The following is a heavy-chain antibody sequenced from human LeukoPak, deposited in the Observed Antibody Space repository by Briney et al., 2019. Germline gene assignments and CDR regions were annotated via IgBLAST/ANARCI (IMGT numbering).Heavy chain of an antibody. CDR1: GFTFSSYS. V-gene: IGHV3-21*01. Sequence: KPGRSLRLSCAASGFTFSSYSMNWVRQAPGKGLEWVSSISSSSSYIYYADSVKGRFTISRDNAKNSLYLQMNSLRAEDTAVYYCARDPVSVVPGIAVAGPRYFDYWGQGSLVTVSS. J-gene: IGHJ4*02. D-gene: IGHD6-19*01. CDR3: ARDPVSVVPGIAVAGPRYFDY. CDR2: ISSSSSYI.